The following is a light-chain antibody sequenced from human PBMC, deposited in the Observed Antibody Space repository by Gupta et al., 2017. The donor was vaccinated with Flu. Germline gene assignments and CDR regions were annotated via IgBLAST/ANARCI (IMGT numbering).Light chain of an antibody. V-gene: IGKV2D-29*01. J-gene: IGKJ1*01. CDR2: EVS. CDR3: LQSTHLWT. Sequence: DIVMTQTPLSLSVTPGQPASISCRSSQSLLHSSGTTYLFWYLQKPAQPPQLLIYEVSKRFSGVPDRFSGSGAGTDFTLKSSRVEAEDVGVYYCLQSTHLWTFGQGTRVDIK. CDR1: QSLLHSSGTTY.